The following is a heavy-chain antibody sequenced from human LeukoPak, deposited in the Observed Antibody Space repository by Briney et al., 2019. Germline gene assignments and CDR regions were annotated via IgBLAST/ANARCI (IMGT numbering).Heavy chain of an antibody. D-gene: IGHD3-10*01. CDR2: ISRTGSYI. CDR3: TRDGGSGIDY. CDR1: GFTFSSYS. J-gene: IGHJ4*02. Sequence: GGSLRLSCAASGFTFSSYSMNWVRQAPGKGLEWVSSISRTGSYIYYADLVKGRFTISRDNAKNSLYLQMNSLRPEDTAVYYCTRDGGSGIDYWGQGTLVTVSS. V-gene: IGHV3-21*01.